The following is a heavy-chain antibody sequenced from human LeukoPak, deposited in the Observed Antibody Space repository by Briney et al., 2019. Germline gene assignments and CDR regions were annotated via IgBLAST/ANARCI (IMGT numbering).Heavy chain of an antibody. CDR3: VSFYETY. J-gene: IGHJ4*02. Sequence: GVSLRLSCAASGLTFSRCPMSWVRQAPGEGLEWVSAISGGGDGTDYADSVKGRFTISKDNAKNTVYLQMNSLRAEDTAVYYCVSFYETYWGRGTLVTISS. V-gene: IGHV3-23*01. CDR1: GLTFSRCP. CDR2: ISGGGDGT. D-gene: IGHD2/OR15-2a*01.